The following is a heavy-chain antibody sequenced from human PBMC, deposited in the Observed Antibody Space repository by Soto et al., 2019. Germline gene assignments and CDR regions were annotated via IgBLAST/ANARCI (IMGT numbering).Heavy chain of an antibody. CDR2: INHSGST. D-gene: IGHD2-8*02. J-gene: IGHJ6*02. V-gene: IGHV4-34*01. CDR3: ARGWWHYYYGMDV. CDR1: GGSFSCYY. Sequence: SETLSLTCAVYGGSFSCYYWILIRQPPGKGLEWIGEINHSGSTNYNPSLKSRVTISVDTSKNQFSLKLSSVTAADTAVYYCARGWWHYYYGMDVWGQGTTVTVSS.